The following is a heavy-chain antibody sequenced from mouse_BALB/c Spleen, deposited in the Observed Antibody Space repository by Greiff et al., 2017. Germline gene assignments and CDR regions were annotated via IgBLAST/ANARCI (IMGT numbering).Heavy chain of an antibody. CDR2: ISSGGSYT. CDR3: TRDDWFAY. CDR1: GFTFSSYT. J-gene: IGHJ3*01. Sequence: EVMLVESGGGLVKPGGSLKLSCAASGFTFSSYTMSWVRQTPEKRLEWVATISSGGSYTYYPDSVKGRFTISRDNAKNTLYLQMSSLKSEDTAMYYCTRDDWFAYWGQGTLVTVSA. V-gene: IGHV5-6-4*01.